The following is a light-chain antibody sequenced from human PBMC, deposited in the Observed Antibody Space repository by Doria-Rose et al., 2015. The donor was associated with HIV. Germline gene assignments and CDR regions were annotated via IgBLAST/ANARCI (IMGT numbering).Light chain of an antibody. CDR3: HQYGTSWT. Sequence: EIVLTQSPGTLSLSPGERATLSCSASQSFSSTYLAWYQQKSGQAPSLLIYDGSTRATGIPDRFSASGSGTDFTLTINRLEPEDLALYYCHQYGTSWTFGQGTKVEI. CDR2: DGS. J-gene: IGKJ1*01. V-gene: IGKV3-20*01. CDR1: QSFSSTY.